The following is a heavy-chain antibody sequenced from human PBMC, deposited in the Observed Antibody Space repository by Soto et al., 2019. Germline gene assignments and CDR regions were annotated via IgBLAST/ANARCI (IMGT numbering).Heavy chain of an antibody. CDR3: ATFYGSGNYYHDY. J-gene: IGHJ4*02. Sequence: WTWLRQPPGKGLEWIGSFYYSGSTYFNPSLKSRVTISVDTSKNQFSLKLSSVTAADTAVYYCATFYGSGNYYHDYWGQGTLVTVSS. CDR2: FYYSGST. V-gene: IGHV4-39*01. D-gene: IGHD3-10*01.